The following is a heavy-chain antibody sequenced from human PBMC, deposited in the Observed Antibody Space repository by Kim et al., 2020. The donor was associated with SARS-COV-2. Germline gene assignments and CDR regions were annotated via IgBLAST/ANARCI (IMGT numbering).Heavy chain of an antibody. CDR3: ARIEFGTYSGYDY. V-gene: IGHV5-10-1*01. D-gene: IGHD5-12*01. J-gene: IGHJ4*02. Sequence: NYSPSVQGHVTIAVDRADNTAYLQWNSLRASDTATYFCARIEFGTYSGYDYWGQGTRVTVSS.